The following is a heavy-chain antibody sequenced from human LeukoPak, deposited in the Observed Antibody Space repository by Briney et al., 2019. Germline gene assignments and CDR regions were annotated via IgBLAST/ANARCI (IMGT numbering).Heavy chain of an antibody. J-gene: IGHJ4*02. V-gene: IGHV3-21*01. D-gene: IGHD3-22*01. CDR2: ISSSSYI. Sequence: GGSLRLSCAASGFTFSSYSMNWVRQAPGKGLEWVSSISSSSYIYYADSVKGRFTISRDNAKNSLYLQMNSLRAEDTAVYYCARDGQIITGLDYWGQGTLVTVSS. CDR3: ARDGQIITGLDY. CDR1: GFTFSSYS.